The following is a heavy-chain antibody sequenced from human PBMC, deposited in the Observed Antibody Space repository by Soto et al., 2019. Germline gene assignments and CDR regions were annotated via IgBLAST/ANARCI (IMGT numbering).Heavy chain of an antibody. D-gene: IGHD6-6*01. J-gene: IGHJ4*02. CDR2: ISGSGGST. CDR1: GFTFSSFA. V-gene: IGHV3-23*01. CDR3: AKGHQYSSSSNHFDS. Sequence: GGSLRLSCAASGFTFSSFAMSWVRQAPGKGPEWVSAISGSGGSTYYADSVKGRFTISRDSSKNTLYLQMNSLRAEDTAVYYCAKGHQYSSSSNHFDSWGQGTPVTVSS.